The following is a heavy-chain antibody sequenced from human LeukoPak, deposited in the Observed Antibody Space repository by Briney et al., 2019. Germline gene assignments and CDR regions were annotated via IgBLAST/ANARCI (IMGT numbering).Heavy chain of an antibody. D-gene: IGHD5-24*01. CDR1: GFTFDDYG. Sequence: GGSLRHSCAASGFTFDDYGMSWVRQAPGKGLEWVSGINWNGGSTGYADSVKGRFTISRDNAKNSLYLQMNSLRAEDTALYYCARGKDGYNFHAFDIWGQGTMVTVSS. CDR3: ARGKDGYNFHAFDI. CDR2: INWNGGST. J-gene: IGHJ3*02. V-gene: IGHV3-20*04.